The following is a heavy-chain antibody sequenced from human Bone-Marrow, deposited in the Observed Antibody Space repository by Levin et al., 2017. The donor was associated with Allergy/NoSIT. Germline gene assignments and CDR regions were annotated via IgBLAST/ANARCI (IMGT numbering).Heavy chain of an antibody. V-gene: IGHV3-21*01. J-gene: IGHJ6*03. CDR1: GFTFSIYS. D-gene: IGHD3-3*01. Sequence: GGSLRLSCTVSGFTFSIYSINWVRQAPGKGLEWVSSIRSDSGNIHYADSVKGRFTISRDNAKNSLWLQMNSLRAEDTAVYYCAKDVSGYYSGHYFYMDVWGKGTTVIVSS. CDR3: AKDVSGYYSGHYFYMDV. CDR2: IRSDSGNI.